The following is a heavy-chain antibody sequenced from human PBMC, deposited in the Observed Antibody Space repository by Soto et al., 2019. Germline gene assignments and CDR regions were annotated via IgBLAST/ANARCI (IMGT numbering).Heavy chain of an antibody. V-gene: IGHV3-15*01. CDR2: IKRKIAGGTT. J-gene: IGHJ4*02. CDR3: TTDSSQTVCDGGPCYSFHTKIHDS. CDR1: GFTFSNGW. D-gene: IGHD2-21*02. Sequence: VQLVESGGGLVKPGGSLRLSCAASGFTFSNGWMSWVRQAPGKGLEWVGRIKRKIAGGTTDYSAPVKGRFTIARDASKNTMYQQMNSLRTEGTGVYYCTTDSSQTVCDGGPCYSFHTKIHDSWGQGTLVTVSS.